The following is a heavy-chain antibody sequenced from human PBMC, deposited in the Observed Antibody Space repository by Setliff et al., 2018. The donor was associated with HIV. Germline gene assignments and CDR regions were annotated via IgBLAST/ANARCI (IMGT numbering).Heavy chain of an antibody. V-gene: IGHV4-39*01. CDR2: INYSGNT. D-gene: IGHD3-16*01. CDR1: GGSFSISSYY. J-gene: IGHJ3*02. Sequence: SETLSLTCTVSGGSFSISSYYWGWIRQPPGKGLEWFVSINYSGNTYHSPSLKTRFTISVDTYKNQFSLKLSSVTAADTGVFYCARPLTASYNFGGDAFAIWGQGTMVTVSS. CDR3: ARPLTASYNFGGDAFAI.